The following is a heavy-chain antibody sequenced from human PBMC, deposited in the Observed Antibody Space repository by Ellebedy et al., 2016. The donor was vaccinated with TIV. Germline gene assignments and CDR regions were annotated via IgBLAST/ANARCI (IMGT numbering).Heavy chain of an antibody. CDR3: ARTTMLRGVIISPIILFDY. CDR2: ISGSGDST. V-gene: IGHV3-23*01. CDR1: AFSFSSYA. J-gene: IGHJ4*02. Sequence: GGSLRLXXAASAFSFSSYAMSWVRQAPGKGLEWVSAISGSGDSTYYADSVKGRFTISRDNSKNTLYLQMNSLRAEDTAVYYCARTTMLRGVIISPIILFDYWGQGTLVTVSS. D-gene: IGHD3-10*01.